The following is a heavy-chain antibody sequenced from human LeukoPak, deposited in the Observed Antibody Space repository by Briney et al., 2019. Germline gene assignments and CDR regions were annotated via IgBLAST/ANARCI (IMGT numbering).Heavy chain of an antibody. CDR1: GFTFSSYA. CDR3: ARDLVGAVADY. V-gene: IGHV3-30-3*01. Sequence: GALRLSCAASGFTFSSYAMHWVRQAPGKGLEWVAVISYDGSNKYYADSVKGRFTISRDNSKNTLYLQMNSLRAEDTAVYYCARDLVGAVADYWGQGTLVTVSS. J-gene: IGHJ4*02. D-gene: IGHD6-19*01. CDR2: ISYDGSNK.